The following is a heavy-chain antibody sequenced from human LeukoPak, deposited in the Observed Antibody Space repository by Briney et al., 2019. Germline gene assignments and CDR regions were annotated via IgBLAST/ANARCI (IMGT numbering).Heavy chain of an antibody. CDR3: ARDLFVVAFDY. V-gene: IGHV4-59*06. CDR1: GGSISSYY. D-gene: IGHD2-15*01. Sequence: SETLSLTCTVSGGSISSYYWSWIRQHPGKGLEWIGYIYYSGSTYYNPSLKSRVTISVATSKNQFSLKLSSVTAADTAVYYCARDLFVVAFDYWGQGTLVTVSS. CDR2: IYYSGST. J-gene: IGHJ4*02.